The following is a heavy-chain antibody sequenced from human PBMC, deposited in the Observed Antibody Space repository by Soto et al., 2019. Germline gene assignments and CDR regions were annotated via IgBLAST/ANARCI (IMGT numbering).Heavy chain of an antibody. CDR2: ISSSTSTI. V-gene: IGHV3-48*01. D-gene: IGHD2-8*01. CDR3: SIGGRGYMLTPIDY. J-gene: IGHJ4*02. CDR1: GFTFSSYS. Sequence: GGSLRLSCAASGFTFSSYSMNWVRQAPGKGLEWVSYISSSTSTIYYADSVKGRLTISRDNAKNSLYLQMNSLRAEDTAVYYCSIGGRGYMLTPIDYWGQGTLVTVSS.